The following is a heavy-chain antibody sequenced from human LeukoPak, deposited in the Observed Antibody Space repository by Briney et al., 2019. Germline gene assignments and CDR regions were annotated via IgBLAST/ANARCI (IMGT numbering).Heavy chain of an antibody. CDR2: IYSGGST. D-gene: IGHD6-13*01. J-gene: IGHJ4*02. CDR3: ARDLAAAGTAAIDY. CDR1: GFTVSSNY. V-gene: IGHV3-66*01. Sequence: GGSLRLSCAASGFTVSSNYMTWVRQAPGKGLEWVSVIYSGGSTYYADSVKGRFTISRDNSQNTLYLQMNSLRAEDTAVYYCARDLAAAGTAAIDYWGQGTLVTVSS.